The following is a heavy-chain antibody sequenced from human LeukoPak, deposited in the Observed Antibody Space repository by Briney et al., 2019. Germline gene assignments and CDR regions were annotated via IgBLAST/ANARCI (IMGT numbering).Heavy chain of an antibody. Sequence: GGSLRLSCAASGFTFSSYAMSWVRQAPGKGLEWVSTIIGSGGNTYYADSVKGRFTISRDNSKSTLYLQMNSLRAEDTAVYYCAKSRLGINDAFDIWGQGTMVTVSS. V-gene: IGHV3-23*01. CDR2: IIGSGGNT. CDR1: GFTFSSYA. D-gene: IGHD7-27*01. J-gene: IGHJ3*02. CDR3: AKSRLGINDAFDI.